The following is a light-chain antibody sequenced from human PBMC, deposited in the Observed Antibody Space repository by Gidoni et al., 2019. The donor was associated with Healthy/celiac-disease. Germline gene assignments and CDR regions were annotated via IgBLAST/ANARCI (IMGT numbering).Light chain of an antibody. J-gene: IGKJ4*01. Sequence: ESVLTQSPATLSLSPGERATHSCRASQSVSSYLAWYQQKPGQAPRLLIYDASNRATGIPARFSGSGSGTDFTLTISSLEPEDFAVYYCQQRSNWPPLTFGGGTKVEIK. CDR1: QSVSSY. CDR2: DAS. CDR3: QQRSNWPPLT. V-gene: IGKV3-11*01.